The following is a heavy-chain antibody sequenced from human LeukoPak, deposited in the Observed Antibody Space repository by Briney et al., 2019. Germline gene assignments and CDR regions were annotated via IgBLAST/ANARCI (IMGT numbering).Heavy chain of an antibody. CDR3: ARVGPNTFRPYYFDF. D-gene: IGHD2/OR15-2a*01. CDR2: IYYSGST. V-gene: IGHV4-39*01. J-gene: IGHJ4*02. CDR1: GGSISSSSYY. Sequence: SETLSLTCTVSGGSISSSSYYWGWIRQPPGKGLEWIGSIYYSGSTYYNPSLKSRVTISVDTSKNQFSLKLSSVTAADTAVYYCARVGPNTFRPYYFDFWGQGTLVTVSS.